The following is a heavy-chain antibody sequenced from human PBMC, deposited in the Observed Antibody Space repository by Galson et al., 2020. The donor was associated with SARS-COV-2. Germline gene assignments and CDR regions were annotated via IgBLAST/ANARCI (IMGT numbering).Heavy chain of an antibody. D-gene: IGHD6-19*01. Sequence: SETLSLTCTVSGGTISSGSYHWRWIRQPAGKGLEWSGSIYTSGGTNYNPSLKSRVTIAVDTSKNQFSLKLSSVTAADTAVYYCAAGPVAGTGEWGQGTLVTVSS. CDR1: GGTISSGSYH. V-gene: IGHV4-61*02. J-gene: IGHJ4*02. CDR3: AAGPVAGTGE. CDR2: IYTSGGT.